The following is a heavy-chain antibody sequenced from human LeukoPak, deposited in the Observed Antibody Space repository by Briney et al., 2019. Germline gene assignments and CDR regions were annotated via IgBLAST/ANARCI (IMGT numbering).Heavy chain of an antibody. Sequence: PGRSLRLSCAASGFTFSSYGMHWVRQAPGKGLEWVAVIWYDGSNKYYADSVKGRFTISRDNSKNTLYLQMISLRAEDTAVYYCARRALGFDYWGQGTLVTVSS. CDR1: GFTFSSYG. V-gene: IGHV3-33*01. CDR3: ARRALGFDY. CDR2: IWYDGSNK. J-gene: IGHJ4*02.